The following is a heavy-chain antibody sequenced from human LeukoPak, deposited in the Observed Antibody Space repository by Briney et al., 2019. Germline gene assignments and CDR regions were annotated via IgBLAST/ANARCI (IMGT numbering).Heavy chain of an antibody. Sequence: SETLSLTCTVSGGSISSYYWSWIRQPPGKGLEWIGYIYYSGSTNYNPSLKSRVTISVDTSKNQFSLKLSSVTAADTAVYYCARWPSSSPTDYWGQGTLVTVSS. CDR3: ARWPSSSPTDY. J-gene: IGHJ4*02. CDR2: IYYSGST. D-gene: IGHD6-13*01. CDR1: GGSISSYY. V-gene: IGHV4-59*08.